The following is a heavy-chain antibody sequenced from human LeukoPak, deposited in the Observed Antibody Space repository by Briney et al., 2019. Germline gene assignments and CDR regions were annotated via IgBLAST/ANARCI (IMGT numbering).Heavy chain of an antibody. CDR1: GFTFDDYA. V-gene: IGHV3-9*01. Sequence: PGGSLRLSCAASGFTFDDYAMHWARQVPGKGLEWVSGISWNSGSIGYADSVKGRFTISRDNAKNSLYLQMNSLRAEDTALYYCAKDIAWGYDSSGYYGAFDIWGQGTMVTVSS. CDR3: AKDIAWGYDSSGYYGAFDI. J-gene: IGHJ3*02. D-gene: IGHD3-22*01. CDR2: ISWNSGSI.